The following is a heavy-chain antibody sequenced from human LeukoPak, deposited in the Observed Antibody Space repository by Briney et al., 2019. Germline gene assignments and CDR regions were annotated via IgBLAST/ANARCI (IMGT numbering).Heavy chain of an antibody. Sequence: ASVKVSCKASGYTFTGYYMHWVRQAPGQGLAWMGWINPNSGGTNYAQKFQGRVTMTRDTSISTAYMELSRLRSDDTAVYYCAREGGPCSGGSCYLDYWGQGTLVTVSS. CDR3: AREGGPCSGGSCYLDY. CDR1: GYTFTGYY. J-gene: IGHJ4*02. D-gene: IGHD2-15*01. CDR2: INPNSGGT. V-gene: IGHV1-2*02.